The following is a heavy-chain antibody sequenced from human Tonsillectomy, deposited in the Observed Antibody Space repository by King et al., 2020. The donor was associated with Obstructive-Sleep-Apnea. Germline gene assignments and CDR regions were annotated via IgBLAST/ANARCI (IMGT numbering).Heavy chain of an antibody. CDR2: IKNKAQSYTT. CDR1: GFAFSDYY. V-gene: IGHV3-72*01. Sequence: VQLVQSGGGLVQPGRSLRLSCAASGFAFSDYYMDWVRQAPGKGLEWVGRIKNKAQSYTTEYATSMKGRVPISRNDSKNSLYLQLNSMKSDDTAVYYCARTRYYDNTGYQTDSWGQGTLVIVSS. CDR3: ARTRYYDNTGYQTDS. J-gene: IGHJ4*02. D-gene: IGHD3-22*01.